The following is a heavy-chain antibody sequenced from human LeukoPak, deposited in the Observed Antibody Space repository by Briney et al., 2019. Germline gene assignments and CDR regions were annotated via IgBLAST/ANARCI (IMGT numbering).Heavy chain of an antibody. V-gene: IGHV4-61*02. CDR1: GGSISSGSYY. CDR3: ARGGTVTYDY. Sequence: PSETLSLTCTVSGGSISSGSYYWSWIRQPAGTGLEWIGRIYTSGSTNYNPSLKSRVTISVDTSKNQFSLKLSSVTAADTAVYYCARGGTVTYDYWGQGTLVTVSS. CDR2: IYTSGST. D-gene: IGHD4-17*01. J-gene: IGHJ4*02.